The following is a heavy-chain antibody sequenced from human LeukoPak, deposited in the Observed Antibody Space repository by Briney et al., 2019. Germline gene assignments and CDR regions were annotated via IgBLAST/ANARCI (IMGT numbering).Heavy chain of an antibody. CDR1: GGSISSGDYY. CDR3: ARMPPKGWFGEFNWFDA. CDR2: IYYSGST. V-gene: IGHV4-30-4*08. J-gene: IGHJ5*02. D-gene: IGHD3-10*01. Sequence: SETLSLTCTVSGGSISSGDYYWSWIRQPPGKGLEWIGNIYYSGSTYYNPSLKRRVTISVDTSKNQFSLKLSCVTAADTAVYYCARMPPKGWFGEFNWFDAWGQGTLVTVSS.